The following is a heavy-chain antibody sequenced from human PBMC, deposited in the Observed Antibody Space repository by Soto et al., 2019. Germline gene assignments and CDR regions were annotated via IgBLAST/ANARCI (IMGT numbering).Heavy chain of an antibody. J-gene: IGHJ5*02. CDR3: ARTPARIVGATTSWFDP. D-gene: IGHD1-26*01. V-gene: IGHV4-34*01. CDR2: ISHSGSA. CDR1: GGSFTGYY. Sequence: QVQLQQWGAGLLKPSETLSLTCAVYGGSFTGYYRSWIRQPPGKGLEWIGEISHSGSAKYNPSLNSRVTISPDTSKNRFSLKRRSVAAADTAVFYCARTPARIVGATTSWFDPWGQGTLVTVSS.